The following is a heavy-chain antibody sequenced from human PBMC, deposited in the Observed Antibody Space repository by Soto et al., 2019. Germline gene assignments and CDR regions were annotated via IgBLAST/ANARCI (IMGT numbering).Heavy chain of an antibody. CDR3: ARKGYDILTGYYPDWYFDL. Sequence: PWETLSLTCAVSGYSISSGYYWGWIRQPPGKGLEWIGSIYHSGSTYYNPSLKSRVTISVDTSKNQFSLKLSSVTAADPAVYYCARKGYDILTGYYPDWYFDLWGRGTLVTVSS. D-gene: IGHD3-9*01. V-gene: IGHV4-38-2*01. CDR2: IYHSGST. J-gene: IGHJ2*01. CDR1: GYSISSGYY.